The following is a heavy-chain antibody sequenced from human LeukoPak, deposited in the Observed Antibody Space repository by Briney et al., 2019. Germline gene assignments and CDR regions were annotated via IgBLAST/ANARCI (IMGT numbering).Heavy chain of an antibody. CDR2: ISGSGGST. V-gene: IGHV3-23*01. CDR3: AKHFCTGLDCSLFDS. J-gene: IGHJ4*02. D-gene: IGHD3/OR15-3a*01. Sequence: GGSLRLSCAASGFTFSSYAMSWVRQAPGKGLEWVSAISGSGGSTYYADSVKGRFTISRDNSKNTLYLQMNSLRPEDTALYYCAKHFCTGLDCSLFDSWGQGTLVTVSS. CDR1: GFTFSSYA.